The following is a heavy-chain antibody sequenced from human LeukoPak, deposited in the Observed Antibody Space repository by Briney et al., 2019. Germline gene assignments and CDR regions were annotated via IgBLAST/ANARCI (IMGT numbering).Heavy chain of an antibody. V-gene: IGHV3-48*01. D-gene: IGHD3-22*01. J-gene: IGHJ4*02. Sequence: GGSLRLSCAASGFTFSSHSMNWVRQAPGKGLEWVSYISSSSSTIYYADSVKGRFTISRDNSKNTVYLQMNSLRVEDTAVYYCARAAYDSGGYTANHDFWGQGTLVTVSS. CDR1: GFTFSSHS. CDR3: ARAAYDSGGYTANHDF. CDR2: ISSSSSTI.